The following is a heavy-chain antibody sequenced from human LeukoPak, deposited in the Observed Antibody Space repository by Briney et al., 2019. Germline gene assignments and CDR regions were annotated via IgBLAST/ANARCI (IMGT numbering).Heavy chain of an antibody. Sequence: PSQTLSLTCSVSGGSINGGSYYWSWIRQPAGKPLEWIGHIFTTGSTSYNPSLRTRVTISEDSSKDQFSLNLKSVTAADTAVYYCARDSSGYSIDAFDIWGQGTMVTVSS. D-gene: IGHD3-22*01. V-gene: IGHV4-61*09. CDR1: GGSINGGSYY. J-gene: IGHJ3*02. CDR2: IFTTGST. CDR3: ARDSSGYSIDAFDI.